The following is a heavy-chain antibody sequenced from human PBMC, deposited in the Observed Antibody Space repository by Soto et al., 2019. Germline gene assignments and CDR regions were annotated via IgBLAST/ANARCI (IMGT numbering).Heavy chain of an antibody. CDR2: IYHSGRT. CDR3: ARDQFFLTGTVTKTGYYGMDV. J-gene: IGHJ6*02. V-gene: IGHV4-4*02. Sequence: PSETLSLTCAVSGASISSSNWWSWVRQPPGKGLEWIGEIYHSGRTNYNPSLKSRVTISVDKSKNQFSLKLSSVTAADTAFYYCARDQFFLTGTVTKTGYYGMDVWGQGTTVTVSS. CDR1: GASISSSNW. D-gene: IGHD1-7*01.